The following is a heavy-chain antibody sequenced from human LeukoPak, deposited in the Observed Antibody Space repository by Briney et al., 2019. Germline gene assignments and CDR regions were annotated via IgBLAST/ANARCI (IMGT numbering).Heavy chain of an antibody. Sequence: PGGSLRLSCAASGFTVSSNYMSWVRQAPGKGLEWVSVIYSGGSTYYADSVKGRFTISRDNSKNTLYLQMNSLRAEDTAVYYCATQLQPYSGSYYFDYWGQGTLVTVSS. CDR3: ATQLQPYSGSYYFDY. D-gene: IGHD1-26*01. CDR1: GFTVSSNY. J-gene: IGHJ4*02. CDR2: IYSGGST. V-gene: IGHV3-53*01.